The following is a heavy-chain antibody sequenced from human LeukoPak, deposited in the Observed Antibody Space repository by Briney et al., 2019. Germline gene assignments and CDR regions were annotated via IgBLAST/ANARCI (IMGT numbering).Heavy chain of an antibody. CDR3: ARDKNGVRYGSGSYLV. CDR2: IKQDGGEK. D-gene: IGHD3-10*01. V-gene: IGHV3-7*01. J-gene: IGHJ4*02. CDR1: GFTFSSYW. Sequence: GGSLRLSCAASGFTFSSYWMSWVRQAPGKGLEWVANIKQDGGEKYYVDSVKGRFTISRDNAKNSLYLQMNSLRAEDTAVYYCARDKNGVRYGSGSYLVWGQGTLVTVSS.